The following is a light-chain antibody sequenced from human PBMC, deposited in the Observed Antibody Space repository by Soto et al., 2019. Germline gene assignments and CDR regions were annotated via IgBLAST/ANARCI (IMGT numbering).Light chain of an antibody. V-gene: IGKV4-1*01. CDR2: WAT. CDR3: HQYSTPPLT. CDR1: QSALYSSNNKNY. Sequence: DIVMTQSPDSLAVSLGERATINCKSSQSALYSSNNKNYLSWYQQKAGQPPKLLIYWATTRESGVPDRFSGSGSGTDFTLTISSLQAEDVAVYYYHQYSTPPLTFGGGTKVDIK. J-gene: IGKJ4*01.